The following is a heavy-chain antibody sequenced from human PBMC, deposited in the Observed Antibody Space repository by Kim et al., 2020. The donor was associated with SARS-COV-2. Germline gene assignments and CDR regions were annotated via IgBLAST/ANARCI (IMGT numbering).Heavy chain of an antibody. Sequence: SETLSLTCTVSGGSISSSSYYWGWIRQPPGKGLEWIGSIYYSGSTYYNPSLKSRVTISVDTSKNQFSLKLSSVTAADTAVYYCARETAMVTGDYYYGMDVWGQGTTVTVSS. V-gene: IGHV4-39*02. D-gene: IGHD5-18*01. CDR1: GGSISSSSYY. CDR3: ARETAMVTGDYYYGMDV. CDR2: IYYSGST. J-gene: IGHJ6*02.